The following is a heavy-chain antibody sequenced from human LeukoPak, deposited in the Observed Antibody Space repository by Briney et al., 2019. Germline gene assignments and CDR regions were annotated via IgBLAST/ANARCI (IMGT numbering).Heavy chain of an antibody. Sequence: SETLSLTCSVSGGSISSSSYYWGWIRQPPGKGLEWIGSISYSGSTYYNPSLKSRVTISVDTSKNQFSLELSFVTATDRAVYYCARHRGISYFYGMDVWGQGTTITVSS. D-gene: IGHD3-16*01. CDR1: GGSISSSSYY. CDR3: ARHRGISYFYGMDV. J-gene: IGHJ6*02. CDR2: ISYSGST. V-gene: IGHV4-39*01.